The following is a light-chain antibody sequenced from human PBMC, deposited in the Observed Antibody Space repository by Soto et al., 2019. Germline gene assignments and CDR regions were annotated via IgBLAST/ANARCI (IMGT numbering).Light chain of an antibody. CDR3: CSYADSDTHYV. CDR1: SSDVGGYNS. Sequence: QSALTQPRSVSGSPGQSVTISCTGTSSDVGGYNSVSWYQQHPDKAPKFMIYDVSKRPSGVPDRFSGSKSGNTASLTISGLQAEDDADYYCCSYADSDTHYVFGTGTMVTVL. V-gene: IGLV2-11*01. J-gene: IGLJ1*01. CDR2: DVS.